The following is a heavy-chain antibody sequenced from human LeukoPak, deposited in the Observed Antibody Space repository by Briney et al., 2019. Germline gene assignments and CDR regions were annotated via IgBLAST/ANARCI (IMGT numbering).Heavy chain of an antibody. CDR1: GFTFSSYA. CDR3: AKNPMVRGVILPSYFDY. D-gene: IGHD3-10*01. J-gene: IGHJ4*02. Sequence: GGSLRLSCAASGFTFSSYAMSWVRQAPGKGLEWVSAISGSGGSTYYADSVKGRFTISRDNSKTTLYLQMNSLRAEDTAVYYCAKNPMVRGVILPSYFDYWGQGTLVTVSS. CDR2: ISGSGGST. V-gene: IGHV3-23*01.